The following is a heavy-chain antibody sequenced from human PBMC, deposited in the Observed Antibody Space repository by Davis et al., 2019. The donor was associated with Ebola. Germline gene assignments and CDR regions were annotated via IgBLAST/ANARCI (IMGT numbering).Heavy chain of an antibody. CDR2: ISGSSSYT. CDR3: AKGDKMDV. D-gene: IGHD2-15*01. J-gene: IGHJ6*04. V-gene: IGHV3-11*06. Sequence: GESLKISCAASGFTFSDYYMSWIRQAPGKGLEWVSYISGSSSYTNYADSVKGRFTISRDNAKNSLYLQMNSLRAEDTAVYYCAKGDKMDVWGKGTTVTVSS. CDR1: GFTFSDYY.